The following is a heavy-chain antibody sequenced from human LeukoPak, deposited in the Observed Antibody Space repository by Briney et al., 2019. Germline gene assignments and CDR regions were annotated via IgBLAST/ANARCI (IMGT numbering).Heavy chain of an antibody. V-gene: IGHV3-30*18. Sequence: PGRSLRLSCAASGFTFSSYGMHWVRQAPGKGLEWVAVISCDGSNKYYADSVKGRFTISRDNSKNTLYLQMNSLRAEDTAVYYCAKTMTGYVWGSPNYWGQRTLVTVSS. CDR3: AKTMTGYVWGSPNY. J-gene: IGHJ4*02. CDR2: ISCDGSNK. CDR1: GFTFSSYG. D-gene: IGHD3-16*01.